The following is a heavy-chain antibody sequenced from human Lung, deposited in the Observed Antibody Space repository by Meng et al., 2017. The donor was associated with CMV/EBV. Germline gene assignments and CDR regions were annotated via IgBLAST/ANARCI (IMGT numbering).Heavy chain of an antibody. Sequence: ASVKVSCKASGYTFTSYYIHWVRQATGQGLEWMGWMNPNSGNTGYAQKFQGRVTITRNTSIRTAYMELSSLRAEDTAVYYCTMAGRRTTTFGVVIKRRGRVYYYYGREVWGQETTVTVSS. D-gene: IGHD3-3*01. CDR1: GYTFTSYY. CDR2: MNPNSGNT. CDR3: TMAGRRTTTFGVVIKRRGRVYYYYGREV. V-gene: IGHV1-8*03. J-gene: IGHJ6*02.